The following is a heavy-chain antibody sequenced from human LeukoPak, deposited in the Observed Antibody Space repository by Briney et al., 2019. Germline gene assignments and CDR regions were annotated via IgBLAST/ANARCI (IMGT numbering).Heavy chain of an antibody. J-gene: IGHJ5*02. V-gene: IGHV3-23*01. CDR2: ISGSGGST. CDR3: AKVGCPVSMVRGVRGWFDP. Sequence: GGSLRLSCAASGFTFSSYAMSWVRQAPGKGLEWVSAISGSGGSTYYADSVKGRFTISRDNSKNTLYLQMNSLRAEDTAVYYCAKVGCPVSMVRGVRGWFDPWGQGTLVTVSS. D-gene: IGHD3-10*01. CDR1: GFTFSSYA.